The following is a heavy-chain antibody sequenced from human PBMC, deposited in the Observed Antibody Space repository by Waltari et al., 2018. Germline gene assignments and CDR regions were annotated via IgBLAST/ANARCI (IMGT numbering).Heavy chain of an antibody. V-gene: IGHV1-46*01. CDR1: GYTFTSYY. Sequence: QVQLVQSGAEVKKPGASVQVSCKASGYTFTSYYMHWVRQAPGQGLEWMGIINTSGGNTMYAQKVQVRVTMTMETSPSTVYMGLGSLRSEDMAVYYCARDKRGYNWFDPWGQGTLVTVSS. J-gene: IGHJ5*02. CDR2: INTSGGNT. D-gene: IGHD3-16*01. CDR3: ARDKRGYNWFDP.